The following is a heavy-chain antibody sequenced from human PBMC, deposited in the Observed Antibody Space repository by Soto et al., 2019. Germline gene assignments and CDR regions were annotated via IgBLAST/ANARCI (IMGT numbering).Heavy chain of an antibody. CDR2: FDPEDGET. V-gene: IGHV1-24*01. CDR3: ATDLHYYDSSGYYIPD. CDR1: GGTFSSYT. D-gene: IGHD3-22*01. Sequence: ASVKVSCKASGGTFSSYTISWVRQAPGKGLEWMGGFDPEDGETIYAQKFQGRVTMTEDTSTDTAYMELSSLRSEDTAVYYCATDLHYYDSSGYYIPDWGQGTLVTVSS. J-gene: IGHJ4*02.